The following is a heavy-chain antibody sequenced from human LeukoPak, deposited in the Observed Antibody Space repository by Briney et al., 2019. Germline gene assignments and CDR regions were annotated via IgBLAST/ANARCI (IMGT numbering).Heavy chain of an antibody. Sequence: GGSLRLSCAASGVTLSSYAMSWARQAPGKGLEWVSGISSSGSGGNTYYTDSVKGRFTIFRDNSRNTLFLQMNTLRVEDTSVYYCMRGSYGDFYWGLGTLVTVSS. J-gene: IGHJ4*02. V-gene: IGHV3-23*01. D-gene: IGHD3-16*01. CDR3: MRGSYGDFY. CDR1: GVTLSSYA. CDR2: ISSSGSGGNT.